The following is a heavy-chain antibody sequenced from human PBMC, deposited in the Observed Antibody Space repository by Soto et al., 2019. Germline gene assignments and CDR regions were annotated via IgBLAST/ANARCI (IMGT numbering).Heavy chain of an antibody. V-gene: IGHV4-61*01. Sequence: SETLSHTCPVSGGSVSSGNSYWSWIRQAPGKGLEWIGYMYYSGNTRYNPSLKSRVTISVDTSKNQFSLRLNSVTPADTAVYYCARSGNYYRFAEAAFDIWGQGTMVTVSS. D-gene: IGHD3-22*01. J-gene: IGHJ3*02. CDR3: ARSGNYYRFAEAAFDI. CDR1: GGSVSSGNSY. CDR2: MYYSGNT.